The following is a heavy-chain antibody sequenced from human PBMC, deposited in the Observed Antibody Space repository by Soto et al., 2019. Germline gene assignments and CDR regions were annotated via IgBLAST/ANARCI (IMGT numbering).Heavy chain of an antibody. CDR2: INPNSGGT. CDR3: ARGSYNWNDGNFDY. J-gene: IGHJ4*02. Sequence: GASVKVSCKASGYTFTGYYMHWVRQAPGQGLEWMGWINPNSGGTNYAQKFQGWVTMTRDTSISTAYMELSRLRSDDTAVYYCARGSYNWNDGNFDYWGQGTLVTVSS. D-gene: IGHD1-1*01. V-gene: IGHV1-2*04. CDR1: GYTFTGYY.